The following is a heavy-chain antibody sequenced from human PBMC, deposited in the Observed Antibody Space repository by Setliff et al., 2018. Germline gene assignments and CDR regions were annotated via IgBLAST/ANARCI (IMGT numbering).Heavy chain of an antibody. CDR3: AREGRSSISGWYMDV. CDR2: VFYSGAT. Sequence: SETLSLTCTVSGGSLSGASIVTWIRQPPGKGLEFIGYVFYSGATKYDPSLKSRVTMSVDTSKNQFSLKLRSVTAADTAVYFCAREGRSSISGWYMDVWGRGTTVTVSS. CDR1: GGSLSGAS. V-gene: IGHV4-61*08. D-gene: IGHD3-3*02. J-gene: IGHJ6*03.